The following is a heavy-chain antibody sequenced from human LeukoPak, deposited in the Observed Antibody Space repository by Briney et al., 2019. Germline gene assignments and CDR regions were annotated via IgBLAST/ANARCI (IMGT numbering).Heavy chain of an antibody. Sequence: PGGSLRLSCAASGFTFSGYSMNWVRQAPGKGLEWVSYISSSSSTIYYADSVKGRFTISRDNAKNSLYLQMDSLRAEDTAVYYCARDRPDSTHYYYGMDVWGQGTTVTVSS. CDR2: ISSSSSTI. V-gene: IGHV3-48*01. D-gene: IGHD2/OR15-2a*01. J-gene: IGHJ6*02. CDR3: ARDRPDSTHYYYGMDV. CDR1: GFTFSGYS.